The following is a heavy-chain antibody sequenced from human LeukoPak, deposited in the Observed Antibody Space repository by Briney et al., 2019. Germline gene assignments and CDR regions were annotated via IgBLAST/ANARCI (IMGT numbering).Heavy chain of an antibody. CDR3: ARPKTPYYYYYYMDV. J-gene: IGHJ6*03. Sequence: PSETLSLTCTVSGGSISSSSYYWGWIRQPPGKGLEWIGSIYYSGSTYYNPSLKSRVTISVDTSKNQFSLKLSSVTAADTAVYYCARPKTPYYYYYYMDVWGKGTTVTVSS. CDR2: IYYSGST. CDR1: GGSISSSSYY. V-gene: IGHV4-39*01.